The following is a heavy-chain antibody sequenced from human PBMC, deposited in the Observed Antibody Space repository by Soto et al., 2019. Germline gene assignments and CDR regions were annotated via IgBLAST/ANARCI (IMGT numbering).Heavy chain of an antibody. J-gene: IGHJ6*02. CDR3: ARGWWEREGYLMDV. CDR1: GGTFSSYA. Sequence: ASVKVSCKASGGTFSSYAISWVRQAPGQGLEWMGGIIPIFGTANYAQKFQGRVTITADESTSTAYMELSSLRSEDTAVYYCARGWWEREGYLMDVWGQGTTVTVSS. CDR2: IIPIFGTA. D-gene: IGHD1-26*01. V-gene: IGHV1-69*13.